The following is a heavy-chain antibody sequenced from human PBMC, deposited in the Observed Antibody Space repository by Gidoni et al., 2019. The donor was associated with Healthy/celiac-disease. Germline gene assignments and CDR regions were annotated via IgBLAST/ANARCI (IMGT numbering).Heavy chain of an antibody. CDR3: ARPNCSGGSCYWGWYFDL. Sequence: QVQLQESGPGLVKPSETLSLTCTVPGGSISSYSWSWIRQPPGKGLEWIGYIYYSGSTNYNPSLKSRVTISVDTSKNQFSLKLSSVTAADTAVYYCARPNCSGGSCYWGWYFDLWGRGTLVTVSS. V-gene: IGHV4-59*01. CDR2: IYYSGST. J-gene: IGHJ2*01. D-gene: IGHD2-15*01. CDR1: GGSISSYS.